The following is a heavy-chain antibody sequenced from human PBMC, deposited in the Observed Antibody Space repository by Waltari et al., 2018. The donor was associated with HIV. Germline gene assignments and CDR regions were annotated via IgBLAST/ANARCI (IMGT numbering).Heavy chain of an antibody. CDR2: IYHNGNT. V-gene: IGHV4-61*01. Sequence: VQLRGSGPGMGKPSGAPSPPRPVFGVSVRRRSFYWPWIRQPPGKGLEWIGYIYHNGNTVYNPSLQSRLTISVDTSKSQFSLRLDSVTAADTATYYCARIVGIFSTMRYHGMDLWGQGTTVTVSS. CDR3: ARIVGIFSTMRYHGMDL. D-gene: IGHD3-3*01. J-gene: IGHJ6*02. CDR1: GVSVRRRSFY.